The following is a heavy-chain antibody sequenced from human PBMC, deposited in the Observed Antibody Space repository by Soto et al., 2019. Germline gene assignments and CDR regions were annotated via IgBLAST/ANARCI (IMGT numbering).Heavy chain of an antibody. CDR2: IYHSGST. J-gene: IGHJ5*02. CDR1: GGSIDSTYW. V-gene: IGHV4-4*02. CDR3: ARGKIIGP. D-gene: IGHD3-3*01. Sequence: SETLSLTCAVSGGSIDSTYWRSWDRQPPGKGLEWIGEIYHSGSTYYNPSLKSRATISVDTSKNQFSLKLSSVTAADTAVYYCARGKIIGPWGQGTLVTVS.